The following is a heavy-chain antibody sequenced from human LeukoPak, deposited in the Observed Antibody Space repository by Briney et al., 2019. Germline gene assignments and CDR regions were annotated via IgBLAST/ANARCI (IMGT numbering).Heavy chain of an antibody. CDR3: ATRGASYPDAFDV. CDR2: IYPGDSDS. V-gene: IGHV5-51*01. Sequence: GESLKISCKGSGYSFTTHWIGWVRQLPGKGLEWMGIIYPGDSDSRYSPSFQGQVTISADKSISTAYLQWGSLKASDTAIYYCATRGASYPDAFDVWGQGTMVSVSS. CDR1: GYSFTTHW. D-gene: IGHD3-16*02. J-gene: IGHJ3*01.